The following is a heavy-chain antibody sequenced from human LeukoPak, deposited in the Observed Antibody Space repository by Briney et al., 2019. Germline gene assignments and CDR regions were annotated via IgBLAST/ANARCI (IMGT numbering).Heavy chain of an antibody. D-gene: IGHD3-16*01. CDR2: IYRNGDT. V-gene: IGHV4-38-2*02. Sequence: SETLSLTCTVSGGSISSDWYWGWVRRPPGNGLEWIGAIYRNGDTYYNPSLKSRVTISHDTSKNQFSLELSSVTAADTAVYYCARRIIARGLGQENWFDPWGQGILVTVSS. CDR3: ARRIIARGLGQENWFDP. J-gene: IGHJ5*02. CDR1: GGSISSDWY.